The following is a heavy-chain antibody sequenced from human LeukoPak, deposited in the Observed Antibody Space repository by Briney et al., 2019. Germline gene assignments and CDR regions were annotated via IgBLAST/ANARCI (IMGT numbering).Heavy chain of an antibody. V-gene: IGHV1-2*06. CDR1: GYTFTVYY. J-gene: IGHJ4*02. CDR2: NNPNSGGT. CDR3: ARVLRKPYSSSWYFDY. D-gene: IGHD6-13*01. Sequence: ASVKVSCKASGYTFTVYYMHWVRQAPGQGLEWMGRNNPNSGGTNYAQKFQGRVTMTRDTSISTAYMGLSRLRSDDTAAYYCARVLRKPYSSSWYFDYWGQGTLVTVSS.